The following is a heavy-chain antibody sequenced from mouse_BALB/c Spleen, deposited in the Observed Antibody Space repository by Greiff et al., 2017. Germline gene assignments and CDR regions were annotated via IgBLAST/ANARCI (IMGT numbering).Heavy chain of an antibody. CDR3: ASDTGTEFAY. V-gene: IGHV5-17*02. CDR2: ISSGSSTI. CDR1: GFTFSSFG. Sequence: EVQLVESGGGLVQPGGSRKLSCAASGFTFSSFGMHWVRQAPEKGLEWVAYISSGSSTIYYADTVKGRFTISRDNPKNTLFLQMTSLRSEDTAMYYCASDTGTEFAYWGQGTLATVSA. D-gene: IGHD4-1*01. J-gene: IGHJ3*01.